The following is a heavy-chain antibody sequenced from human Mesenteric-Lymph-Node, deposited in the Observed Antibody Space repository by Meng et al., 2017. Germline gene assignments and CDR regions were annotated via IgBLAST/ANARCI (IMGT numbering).Heavy chain of an antibody. D-gene: IGHD3-10*01. V-gene: IGHV1-2*02. CDR3: ARDLRASGANWFDP. CDR2: INPNSGGT. CDR1: GGTFSSYA. J-gene: IGHJ5*02. Sequence: QVQRVQSGAGVKKPGSSVNVSCKASGGTFSSYAISWVRQAPGQGLEWMGWINPNSGGTNYAQKFQGRVTMTRDTSISTAYMELSRLRSDDTAVYYCARDLRASGANWFDPWGQGTLVTVSS.